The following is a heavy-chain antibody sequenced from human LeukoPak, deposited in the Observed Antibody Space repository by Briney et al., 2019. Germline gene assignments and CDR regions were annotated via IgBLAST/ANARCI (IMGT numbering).Heavy chain of an antibody. Sequence: PGGSRTLSCAASGLTFGNAWMAWVRQAPGKGLEWVGRIISKSSCGTTDYAAPVKGRFTISRDDSKSTLYLQMNSLKTEDTAQYYCTTYRYYYGSTGYSYFDFWGRGTLVTVSS. J-gene: IGHJ4*02. CDR1: GLTFGNAW. D-gene: IGHD3-22*01. V-gene: IGHV3-15*01. CDR3: TTYRYYYGSTGYSYFDF. CDR2: IISKSSCGTT.